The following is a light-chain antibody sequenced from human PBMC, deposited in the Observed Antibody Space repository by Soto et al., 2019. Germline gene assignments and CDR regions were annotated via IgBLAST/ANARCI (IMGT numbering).Light chain of an antibody. V-gene: IGKV3-20*01. CDR2: GAS. Sequence: EIVLTQSPGTLSLSPGERATLSCRASQSVSSSYLAWYQQKPGQAPRLLIYGASSRATGIPDRFSGSGSGTDFTLTISRLEPEDFAVYYWQQYGSSRKFGQGTKVEIK. J-gene: IGKJ1*01. CDR3: QQYGSSRK. CDR1: QSVSSSY.